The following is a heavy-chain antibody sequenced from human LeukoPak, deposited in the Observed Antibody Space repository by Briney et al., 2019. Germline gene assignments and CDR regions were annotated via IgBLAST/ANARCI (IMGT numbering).Heavy chain of an antibody. J-gene: IGHJ6*02. CDR2: VFYSGYA. Sequence: SKTLSLTCTVSNDSLGTSYWSWLRQPPGKRLEWIGNVFYSGYANYNPSLKSRVTISVDTSKNQFSLKLSSVTAADTAVYYCARVPLLKPHIAAAGTLGYYYYYGMDVWGQGTTVTVSS. CDR1: NDSLGTSY. D-gene: IGHD6-13*01. V-gene: IGHV4-59*01. CDR3: ARVPLLKPHIAAAGTLGYYYYYGMDV.